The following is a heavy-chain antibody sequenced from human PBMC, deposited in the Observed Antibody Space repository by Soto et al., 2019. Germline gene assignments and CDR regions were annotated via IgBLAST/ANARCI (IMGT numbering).Heavy chain of an antibody. CDR2: IIPILGIA. V-gene: IGHV1-69*02. CDR1: GGTFSSYT. D-gene: IGHD3-10*01. J-gene: IGHJ6*03. Sequence: QVQLVQSGAEVKKPGSSVKVSCQASGGTFSSYTISWVRQAPGQGLEWMGRIIPILGIANYAQKFQGRVTITADKSTSTAYMELSSLRSEDTAVYYCASGVTMVRGVMAPYYYYYMDVWGKGTTVTVSS. CDR3: ASGVTMVRGVMAPYYYYYMDV.